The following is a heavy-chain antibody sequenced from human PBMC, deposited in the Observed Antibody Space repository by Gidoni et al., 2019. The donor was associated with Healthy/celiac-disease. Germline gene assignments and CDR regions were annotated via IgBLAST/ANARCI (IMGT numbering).Heavy chain of an antibody. D-gene: IGHD3-3*01. CDR1: GGSFSGYY. Sequence: VQLQPWGAGLLKPSETLSLPCAVYGGSFSGYYWSWSRQPPGKGLEWTEEINHSGSTNYNPSLKRRVTISVDTSKNQFSLKLSSVTAADTAVYYCARGYYDFWSGYYRYSYFDLWGRGTLVTVSS. CDR2: INHSGST. J-gene: IGHJ2*01. V-gene: IGHV4-34*01. CDR3: ARGYYDFWSGYYRYSYFDL.